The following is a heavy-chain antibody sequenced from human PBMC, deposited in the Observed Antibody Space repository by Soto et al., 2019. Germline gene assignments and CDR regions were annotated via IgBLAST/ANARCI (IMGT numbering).Heavy chain of an antibody. CDR1: GFTFSSYA. CDR3: ARGPLRDYDYVWGSYRPPGY. D-gene: IGHD3-16*02. CDR2: ISYDGSNK. Sequence: GGSLRLSCAASGFTFSSYAMHWVRQAPGKGLEWVAVISYDGSNKYYADSVKGRFTISRDNSKNTLYLQMNSLRAEDTAVYYCARGPLRDYDYVWGSYRPPGYWGQRTLVSVSS. J-gene: IGHJ4*02. V-gene: IGHV3-30-3*01.